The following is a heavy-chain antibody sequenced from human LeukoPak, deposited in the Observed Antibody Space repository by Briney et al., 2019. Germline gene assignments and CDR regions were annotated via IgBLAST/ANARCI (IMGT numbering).Heavy chain of an antibody. D-gene: IGHD3-10*01. CDR3: ARPQDQYYYGSGSYPFDY. J-gene: IGHJ4*02. Sequence: PSETLSLTCAVYGGSFGGYYWSWIRQPPGKGLEWIGEINHSGSTNYNPSLKSRVTISVDTSKNQFSLKLSSVTAADTAVYYCARPQDQYYYGSGSYPFDYWGQGTLVTVPS. V-gene: IGHV4-34*01. CDR1: GGSFGGYY. CDR2: INHSGST.